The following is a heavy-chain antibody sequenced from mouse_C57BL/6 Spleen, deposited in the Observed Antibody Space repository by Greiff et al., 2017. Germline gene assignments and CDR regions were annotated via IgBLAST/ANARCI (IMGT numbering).Heavy chain of an antibody. CDR3: ARKGNDGYPSFAY. CDR2: IWSGGST. V-gene: IGHV2-2*01. J-gene: IGHJ3*01. D-gene: IGHD2-3*01. CDR1: GFSLTSYG. Sequence: QVQLQESGPGLVQPSQSLSITCTVSGFSLTSYGVHWVRQSPGKGLEWLGVIWSGGSTDYNAAFISRLSISKDNSKSQVFFKMNSLQADDTAIYYCARKGNDGYPSFAYWGQGTLVTVSA.